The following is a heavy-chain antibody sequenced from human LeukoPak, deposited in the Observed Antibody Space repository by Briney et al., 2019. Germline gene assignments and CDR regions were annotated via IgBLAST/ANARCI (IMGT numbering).Heavy chain of an antibody. J-gene: IGHJ4*02. CDR2: ISSSSSTI. Sequence: GGSLRLSCAPSGFTLCSYTMNSGCDTPGKGVEWGSYISSSSSTIYYADSVKGRFTIARDNDKNSLYLQMNSLRAEDTAVYYCARAPPYIVATIYMAVAVFDYWGQGTLVTVSS. V-gene: IGHV3-48*01. CDR1: GFTLCSYT. D-gene: IGHD5-12*01. CDR3: ARAPPYIVATIYMAVAVFDY.